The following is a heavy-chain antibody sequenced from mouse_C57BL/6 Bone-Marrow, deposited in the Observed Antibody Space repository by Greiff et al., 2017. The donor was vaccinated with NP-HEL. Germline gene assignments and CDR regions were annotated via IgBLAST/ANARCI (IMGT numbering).Heavy chain of an antibody. CDR2: IYPRDGST. CDR1: GYTFTSYD. Sequence: QVQLQQSGPELVKPGASVKLSCKASGYTFTSYDIHWVKQRPGQGLEWLGWIYPRDGSTKYNEKFKGKATLTVDTSSSTAYMELHSLTSEDSAVYFCARLGLHDYWGQGTTLTVSS. D-gene: IGHD2-4*01. V-gene: IGHV1-85*01. J-gene: IGHJ2*01. CDR3: ARLGLHDY.